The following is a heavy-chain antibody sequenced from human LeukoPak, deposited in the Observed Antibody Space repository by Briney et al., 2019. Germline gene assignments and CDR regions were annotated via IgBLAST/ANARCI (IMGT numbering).Heavy chain of an antibody. CDR2: INPSGGST. CDR1: GYTFTGYY. CDR3: ARDASIAAAGGATYLDY. V-gene: IGHV1-46*01. Sequence: ASVKVSCKASGYTFTGYYMHWVRQAPGQGLEWMGIINPSGGSTSYAQKFQGRVTMTRDTSTSTVYMELSSLRSEDTAVYYCARDASIAAAGGATYLDYWGQGTLVTVSS. J-gene: IGHJ4*02. D-gene: IGHD6-13*01.